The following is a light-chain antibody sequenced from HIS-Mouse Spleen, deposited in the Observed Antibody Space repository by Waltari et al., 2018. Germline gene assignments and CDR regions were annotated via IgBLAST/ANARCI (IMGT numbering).Light chain of an antibody. CDR1: QSVLYSSNNKNY. Sequence: DIVMTQSPDSLAVSLGERATINCKSSQSVLYSSNNKNYLAWYQQKPGQPPKLLIYWASTRESGVPDRFSVSGSGTDFTLTISSLQAADVAVYYCQQYYSTPYTFGQGTKLEIK. CDR2: WAS. V-gene: IGKV4-1*01. CDR3: QQYYSTPYT. J-gene: IGKJ2*01.